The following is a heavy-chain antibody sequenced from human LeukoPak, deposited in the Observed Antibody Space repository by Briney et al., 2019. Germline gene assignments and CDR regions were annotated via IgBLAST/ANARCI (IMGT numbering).Heavy chain of an antibody. CDR2: ISWNSGSI. CDR1: GFTFDDYA. J-gene: IGHJ4*02. Sequence: SLRLSCAASGFTFDDYAMHWVRQAPGKGLEWVSGISWNSGSIGYADSVKGRFTISRDNAKNSLYLQMNSLRAEDTAVYYCAKSRYYYGSGSLSLDYWGQGTLVTVSS. D-gene: IGHD3-10*01. CDR3: AKSRYYYGSGSLSLDY. V-gene: IGHV3-9*01.